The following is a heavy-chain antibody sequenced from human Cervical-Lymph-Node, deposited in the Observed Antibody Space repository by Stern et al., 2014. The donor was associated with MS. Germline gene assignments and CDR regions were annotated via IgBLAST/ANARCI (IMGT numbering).Heavy chain of an antibody. CDR3: ARDFAYKYGHLWHYVMDV. V-gene: IGHV7-4-1*02. Sequence: QMQLVQSGSELKKPGASVKVSCKASGYIFTSNGVNWVRQAPGQGLEWMGWINTNTGNPSYAPGFNGRFAFTLDTSASTPFLTISSLKAEDTAMDYCARDFAYKYGHLWHYVMDVWGQGTTVIVSS. CDR2: INTNTGNP. D-gene: IGHD5-18*01. CDR1: GYIFTSNG. J-gene: IGHJ6*02.